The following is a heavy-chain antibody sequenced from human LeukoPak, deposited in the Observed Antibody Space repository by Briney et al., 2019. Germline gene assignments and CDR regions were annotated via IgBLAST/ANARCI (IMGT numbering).Heavy chain of an antibody. J-gene: IGHJ4*02. V-gene: IGHV4-59*01. CDR2: IYYTGST. D-gene: IGHD5-24*01. Sequence: SETLSLTCTVSGASISDYYWSWIRQPPGRGLEWIGYIYYTGSTNYNPSLRSRVTMSVDTSKNQFSLKLTSATAADTAVYYCARSRWLDFWGQGTLVSVSS. CDR1: GASISDYY. CDR3: ARSRWLDF.